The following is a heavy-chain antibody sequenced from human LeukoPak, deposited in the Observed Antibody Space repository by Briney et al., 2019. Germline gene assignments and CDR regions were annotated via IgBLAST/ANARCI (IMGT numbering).Heavy chain of an antibody. D-gene: IGHD4-17*01. V-gene: IGHV3-21*01. Sequence: GGSLRLSCAASGFTFSRYSMNWVRQAPGKGVECVSSISSRSGFIYYADSVKGRFTISRDNSKNTMYLQMNSLSAEETAVYYCARGGDTLDYWGQGTLVTVSS. CDR2: ISSRSGFI. CDR3: ARGGDTLDY. CDR1: GFTFSRYS. J-gene: IGHJ4*02.